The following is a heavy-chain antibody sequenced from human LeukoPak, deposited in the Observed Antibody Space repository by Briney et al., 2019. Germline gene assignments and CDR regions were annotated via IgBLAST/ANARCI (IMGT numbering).Heavy chain of an antibody. CDR3: ACSSYYADY. D-gene: IGHD1-26*01. J-gene: IGHJ4*02. CDR2: INHSGST. V-gene: IGHV4-34*01. Sequence: PSETLSLTCAVYGGSFSGYYWSWIRQPPGKGLEWIGEINHSGSTNYNPSLKSRVTMSVDTSKNQFSLKLSSVTAADTAVYYCACSSYYADYWGQGTLVTVSS. CDR1: GGSFSGYY.